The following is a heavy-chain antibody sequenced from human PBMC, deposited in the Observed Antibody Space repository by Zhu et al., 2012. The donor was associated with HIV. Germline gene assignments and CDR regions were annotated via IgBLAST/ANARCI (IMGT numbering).Heavy chain of an antibody. CDR1: GGSISSSSYY. V-gene: IGHV4-39*07. Sequence: QVQLQESGPGLVKPSETLSLTCTVSGGSISSSSYYWGWIRQPPGKGLEWIGSIYYSGSTYYNPSLKSRVTISVDTSKNQFSLKLSSVTAADTAVYYCARQGVGVRCSYGYVVNPDYFDYWGQGTLVTVSS. CDR2: IYYSGST. CDR3: ARQGVGVRCSYGYVVNPDYFDY. J-gene: IGHJ4*02. D-gene: IGHD5-18*01.